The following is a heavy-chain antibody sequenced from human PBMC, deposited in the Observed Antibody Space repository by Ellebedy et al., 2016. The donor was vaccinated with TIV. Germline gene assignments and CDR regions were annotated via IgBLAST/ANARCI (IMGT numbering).Heavy chain of an antibody. D-gene: IGHD5-24*01. V-gene: IGHV3-23*01. CDR3: AKDQVAGDGRWVFDM. Sequence: GESLKISCAASGFSFNSYAMSWVRQAPGKGLEWVSGIYGSGGGISYSDSVKGRFTISRDNSKNTLYLHMNSLRAEDTATYYCAKDQVAGDGRWVFDMWGQGTKVTVSS. CDR1: GFSFNSYA. J-gene: IGHJ3*02. CDR2: IYGSGGGI.